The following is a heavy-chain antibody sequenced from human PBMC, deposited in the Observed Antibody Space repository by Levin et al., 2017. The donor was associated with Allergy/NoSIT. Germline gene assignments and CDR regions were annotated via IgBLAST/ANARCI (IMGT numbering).Heavy chain of an antibody. Sequence: GESLKISCAASGFTFSSYGMHWVRQAPGKGLEWVAVISYDGSNKYYADSVKGRFTISRDNSKNTLYLQMNSLRAEDTAVYYSLVTGDAFDIWGQGTMVTVSS. V-gene: IGHV3-30*03. CDR1: GFTFSSYG. CDR2: ISYDGSNK. D-gene: IGHD3-10*01. CDR3: LVTGDAFDI. J-gene: IGHJ3*02.